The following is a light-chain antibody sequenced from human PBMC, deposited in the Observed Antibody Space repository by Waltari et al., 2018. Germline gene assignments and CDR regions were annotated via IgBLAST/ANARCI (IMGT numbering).Light chain of an antibody. Sequence: QSVLTQPPSVSGAPGQRVTISCTGSSSNIGAGYAVHRYQQLPGTAPKALIYGSSNRPSGVPDRFSGSKSGTSASLAITGLQAEDEADYYCQSYDSSLSGWVFGGGTKLTVL. CDR3: QSYDSSLSGWV. J-gene: IGLJ3*02. CDR1: SSNIGAGYA. V-gene: IGLV1-40*01. CDR2: GSS.